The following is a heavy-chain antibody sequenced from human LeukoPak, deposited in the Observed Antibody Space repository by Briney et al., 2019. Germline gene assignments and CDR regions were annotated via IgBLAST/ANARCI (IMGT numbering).Heavy chain of an antibody. D-gene: IGHD1-26*01. Sequence: PGGSLRLSCAASGFIFSDYTIHWVRQAPGKRLQSVSAITSNRAYTHYADSVQGRFTISRDNSRNAVFLQMGGLRIEDMAVYYCARVKMGATVSDYYYYYMDVWGKGTTVTVSS. J-gene: IGHJ6*03. CDR3: ARVKMGATVSDYYYYYMDV. CDR1: GFIFSDYT. CDR2: ITSNRAYT. V-gene: IGHV3-64*02.